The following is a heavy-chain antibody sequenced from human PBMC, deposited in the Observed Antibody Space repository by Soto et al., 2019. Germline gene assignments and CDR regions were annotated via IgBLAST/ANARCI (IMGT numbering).Heavy chain of an antibody. D-gene: IGHD2-15*01. CDR3: VRGQDTYGQAVFNF. CDR2: INTDGSTT. V-gene: IGHV3-74*01. Sequence: EVQLVESGGGLVQPGGSLRLSCEASGFTLSTYWMHWVRQVPGKGLVWVSRINTDGSTTSYADSVKGRFSISRDNAKNMLYLQMNNLRVEDTAVYYCVRGQDTYGQAVFNFWGQGTVVTVSS. CDR1: GFTLSTYW. J-gene: IGHJ4*02.